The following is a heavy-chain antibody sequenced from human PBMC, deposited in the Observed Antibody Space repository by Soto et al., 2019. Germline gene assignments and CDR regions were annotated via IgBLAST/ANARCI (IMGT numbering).Heavy chain of an antibody. Sequence: SVKVSCLASEYTFTSYAMHWVRQAPGQRLEWMGWINAGNGNTKYSQKFQGRVTITRDTSASTAYMELSSLRSEDTAVYYCARSIVVVTALDYWGQGTLVTVSS. J-gene: IGHJ4*02. CDR3: ARSIVVVTALDY. CDR2: INAGNGNT. V-gene: IGHV1-3*01. D-gene: IGHD2-21*02. CDR1: EYTFTSYA.